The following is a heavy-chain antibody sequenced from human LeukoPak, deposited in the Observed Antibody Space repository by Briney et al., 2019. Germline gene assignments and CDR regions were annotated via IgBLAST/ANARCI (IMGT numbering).Heavy chain of an antibody. CDR1: GLTFSTYG. D-gene: IGHD6-19*01. CDR3: ARDEQWLVHFDY. Sequence: GGSLRLSCAASGLTFSTYGMNWVRQAPGQGLEWMGWISAYNGNTNYAQKLQGRVTMTTDTSTSTAYMELRSLRSDDTAVYYCARDEQWLVHFDYWGQGALVTVSS. CDR2: ISAYNGNT. J-gene: IGHJ4*02. V-gene: IGHV1-18*01.